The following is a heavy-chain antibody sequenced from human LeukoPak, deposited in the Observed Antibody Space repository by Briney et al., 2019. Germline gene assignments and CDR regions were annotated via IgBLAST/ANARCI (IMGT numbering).Heavy chain of an antibody. J-gene: IGHJ4*02. V-gene: IGHV4-34*01. Sequence: SETLSLTCAVYGGSFSGYYWSWIRQPPGKGLEWIGEINHSGSTNYNPSLKSRVTISVDMSKNQFSLKLSSVTAADTAVYYCASPRTVPGIAAAGTYWGQGTLVTVSS. CDR2: INHSGST. CDR1: GGSFSGYY. CDR3: ASPRTVPGIAAAGTY. D-gene: IGHD6-13*01.